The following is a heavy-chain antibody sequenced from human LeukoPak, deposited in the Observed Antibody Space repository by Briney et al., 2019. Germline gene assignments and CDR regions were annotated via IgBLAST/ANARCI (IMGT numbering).Heavy chain of an antibody. Sequence: GGSLRLSCAASGFTFSGHGMRWVRQAPGKGLEWVAAVSGSGDTTYYADSVKGRFTISRDNSQDILYLQMNSLRAEDTALYFCAKARGFAEFDYWGQGTLVTASS. CDR1: GFTFSGHG. CDR2: VSGSGDTT. J-gene: IGHJ4*02. V-gene: IGHV3-23*01. D-gene: IGHD3-10*01. CDR3: AKARGFAEFDY.